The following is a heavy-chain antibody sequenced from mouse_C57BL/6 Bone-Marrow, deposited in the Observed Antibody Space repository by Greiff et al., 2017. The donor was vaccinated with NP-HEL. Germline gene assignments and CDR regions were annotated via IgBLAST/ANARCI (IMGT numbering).Heavy chain of an antibody. CDR3: ARGDYGNPWFAC. Sequence: QVQLQQPGAELVRPGASVKMSCKASGYTFTSYIMHWVKQTPRQGLEWIGAIYPGNGDTSYNQKFKGKATLTVDKPSSTAYMQLSSLTSDDSAVYLCARGDYGNPWFACRGQTTLVTVS. J-gene: IGHJ3*01. CDR2: IYPGNGDT. V-gene: IGHV1-12*01. CDR1: GYTFTSYI. D-gene: IGHD2-1*01.